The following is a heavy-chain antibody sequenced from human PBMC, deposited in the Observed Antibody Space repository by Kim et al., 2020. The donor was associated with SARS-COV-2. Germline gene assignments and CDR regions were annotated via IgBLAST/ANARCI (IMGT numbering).Heavy chain of an antibody. V-gene: IGHV4-4*07. Sequence: SETLSLTCTVSGGSISSYYWSWIRQPAGKGLEWIGRIYTSGSTNYNPSLMSRVTMSVDTSKNQFSLKLSSVTAADTAVYYCAIHSSGWHYFEYWGQGTLVTVSS. CDR3: AIHSSGWHYFEY. J-gene: IGHJ4*02. CDR1: GGSISSYY. CDR2: IYTSGST. D-gene: IGHD6-19*01.